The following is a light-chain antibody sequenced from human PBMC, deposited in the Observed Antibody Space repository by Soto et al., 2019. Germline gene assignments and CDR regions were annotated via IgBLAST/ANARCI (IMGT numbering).Light chain of an antibody. CDR3: QAYDYSLTASV. J-gene: IGLJ3*02. Sequence: QSVLTQPPSVSGAPGQRVTISCTGNSSNLGAGYDVAWYQQLPGAAPKLVIFGNRNRPPGVPERLSGSKSGTSASLAITGLHTEDEADYYCQAYDYSLTASVFGGGTQLTVL. CDR1: SSNLGAGYD. CDR2: GNR. V-gene: IGLV1-40*01.